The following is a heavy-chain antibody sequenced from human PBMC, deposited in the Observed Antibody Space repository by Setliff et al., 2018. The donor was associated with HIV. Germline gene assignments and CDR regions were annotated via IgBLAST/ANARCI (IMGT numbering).Heavy chain of an antibody. CDR3: ARPSAGGGYNYWYFDL. J-gene: IGHJ2*01. V-gene: IGHV4-4*09. Sequence: SETLSLTCTVSDDSISSYYWSWIRQLPGKGLEWIGYISTTGSTSYSPSLKSRVSISVDTAKNQCSLKLSSLTAADTAVYYCARPSAGGGYNYWYFDLWGRGTLVTVSS. CDR2: ISTTGST. CDR1: DDSISSYY. D-gene: IGHD5-12*01.